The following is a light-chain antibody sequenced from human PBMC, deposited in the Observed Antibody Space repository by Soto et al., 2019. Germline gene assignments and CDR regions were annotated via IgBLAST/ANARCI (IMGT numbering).Light chain of an antibody. CDR2: GAS. CDR3: QQYNRYPLT. V-gene: IGKV1-16*02. Sequence: DIQMTQSPSSLSAFVGDRVTITCRASQDIKKYLAWFHQKPGKTPKSLIYGASSLHRGVPSKFNGNGSWTHSTLTSSRPQPEDFVPSYRQQYNRYPLTFGGENNVEI. CDR1: QDIKKY. J-gene: IGKJ4*01.